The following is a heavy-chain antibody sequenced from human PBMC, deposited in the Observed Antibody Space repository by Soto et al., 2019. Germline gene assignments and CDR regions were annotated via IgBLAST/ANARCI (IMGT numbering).Heavy chain of an antibody. CDR2: IFDSVTT. J-gene: IGHJ6*02. CDR1: GASISGHF. V-gene: IGHV4-59*08. CDR3: AINADV. Sequence: QVQLQESGPGLVKPSETLSLICTVSGASISGHFWSWVRQPPGKGLEWIGYIFDSVTTNYSPSLMSRVTMSVDTSKCQLSLRLSSVTAADTAVYYCAINADVWGQGTTVTVSS.